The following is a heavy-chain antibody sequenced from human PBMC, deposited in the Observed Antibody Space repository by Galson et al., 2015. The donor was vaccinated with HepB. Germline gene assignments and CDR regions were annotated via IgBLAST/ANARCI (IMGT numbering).Heavy chain of an antibody. CDR3: ARGWWRRLRYYYGMDV. CDR1: GYTFTSYG. V-gene: IGHV1-18*01. D-gene: IGHD2-21*02. J-gene: IGHJ6*02. Sequence: SVKVSCKASGYTFTSYGISWVRQAPGQGLEWMGWISAYNGNTNYAQKLQGRVTMTTDTSTSTAYMELSSLRSEDTAVYYCARGWWRRLRYYYGMDVWGQGTTVTVSS. CDR2: ISAYNGNT.